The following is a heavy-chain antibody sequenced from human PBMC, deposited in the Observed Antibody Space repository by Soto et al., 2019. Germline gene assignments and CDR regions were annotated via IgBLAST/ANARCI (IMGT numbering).Heavy chain of an antibody. V-gene: IGHV4-61*03. CDR3: ARHPLGYSSSHFFDR. Sequence: PSETLSITCSLSGPSANSGRHYWSWLPQTAGKGLEWTGFIYYSGSTNYNPSLKTRVTISVDTSKNHFSLKVSPVTSAAPAEFICARHPLGYSSSHFFDRWGQGTRVTVAS. J-gene: IGHJ4*02. CDR1: GPSANSGRHY. D-gene: IGHD6-6*01. CDR2: IYYSGST.